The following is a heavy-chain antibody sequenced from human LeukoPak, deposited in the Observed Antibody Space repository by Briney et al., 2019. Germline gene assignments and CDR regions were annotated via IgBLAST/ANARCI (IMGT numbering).Heavy chain of an antibody. V-gene: IGHV1-18*01. Sequence: ASVKVSCKASGYTFTSYDINWVRQAPGQGLEWMGWISAYNGNTNYAQKLQGRVTMTTDTSTSTAYMELRSLRSDDTAVYYCARDRRGSGWYTSYYYYYYYMDVWGKGTTVTISS. J-gene: IGHJ6*03. CDR2: ISAYNGNT. CDR3: ARDRRGSGWYTSYYYYYYYMDV. CDR1: GYTFTSYD. D-gene: IGHD6-19*01.